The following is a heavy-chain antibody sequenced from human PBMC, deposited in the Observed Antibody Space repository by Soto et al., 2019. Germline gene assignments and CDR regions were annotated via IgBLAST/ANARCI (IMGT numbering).Heavy chain of an antibody. J-gene: IGHJ4*02. CDR2: IYWNDDK. CDR3: AHTWGLAFDY. D-gene: IGHD3-16*01. Sequence: QITLKESGPTLVEPTQTLTLTCTYSGFSLRTTGVGVGWIRQPPGKALEWLGIIYWNDDKRYSPSLKNRFTLTIDISKSQVVLTMTNMDPVDTATYYCAHTWGLAFDYWGQGTLVIVSS. CDR1: GFSLRTTGVG. V-gene: IGHV2-5*01.